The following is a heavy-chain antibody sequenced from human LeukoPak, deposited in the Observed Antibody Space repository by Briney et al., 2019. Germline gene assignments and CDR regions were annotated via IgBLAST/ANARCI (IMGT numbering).Heavy chain of an antibody. CDR2: IYYSGST. Sequence: SETLSLTCTVSGGSISSYYWSWIRQPPGKGLEWIGYIYYSGSTNYNPSLKSRVTISVDTSKNQFSLKLSSVTAADTAMYYCARDPHSSGYYFDYWGQGTLVTVSS. J-gene: IGHJ4*02. CDR1: GGSISSYY. CDR3: ARDPHSSGYYFDY. V-gene: IGHV4-59*01. D-gene: IGHD3-22*01.